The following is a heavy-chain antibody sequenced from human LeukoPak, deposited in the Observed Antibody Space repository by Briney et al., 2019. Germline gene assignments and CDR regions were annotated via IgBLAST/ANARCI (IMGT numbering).Heavy chain of an antibody. J-gene: IGHJ4*02. Sequence: GGSLRLSCAASGFXFSSYGMHWVRQAPGKGLEWVAVISYDGSNKYYADSVKGRFTISRDNSKNTLYLQMNSLRAEDTAVYYCAKLGYCSGGSCSTDYWGQGTLVTVSS. CDR1: GFXFSSYG. CDR2: ISYDGSNK. CDR3: AKLGYCSGGSCSTDY. D-gene: IGHD2-15*01. V-gene: IGHV3-30*18.